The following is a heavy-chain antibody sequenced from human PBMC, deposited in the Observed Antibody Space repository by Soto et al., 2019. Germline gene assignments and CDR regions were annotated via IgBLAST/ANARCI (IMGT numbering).Heavy chain of an antibody. V-gene: IGHV1-69*02. Sequence: QVQLVQSGAEVKKPGSSVKVSCKASGGTFSSYTISWVRQAPGQGLEWMGRIIPILGIANYAQKFQGRVTITADKSTSTAYMELSSLRFEYTAVYYCARTEGAGTGDFDYWGQGTLVTVSS. CDR1: GGTFSSYT. CDR3: ARTEGAGTGDFDY. CDR2: IIPILGIA. J-gene: IGHJ4*02. D-gene: IGHD6-19*01.